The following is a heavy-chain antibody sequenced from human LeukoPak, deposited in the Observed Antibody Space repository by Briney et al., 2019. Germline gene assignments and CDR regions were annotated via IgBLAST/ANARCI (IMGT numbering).Heavy chain of an antibody. CDR2: INHSGST. J-gene: IGHJ5*02. V-gene: IGHV4-34*01. CDR1: GGSFSGYY. D-gene: IGHD3-10*01. Sequence: SETLSLTCAVYGGSFSGYYWSWIRQPPGKGLEWIGEINHSGSTNYNPSLKSRVTISVDTSKNQFSLKLSSVTAADTAVYYCARDYKALWFDPWGQGTLVTVSS. CDR3: ARDYKALWFDP.